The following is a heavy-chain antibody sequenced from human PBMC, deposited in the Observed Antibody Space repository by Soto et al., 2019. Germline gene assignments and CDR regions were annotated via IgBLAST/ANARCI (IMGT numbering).Heavy chain of an antibody. CDR2: IYYSGST. CDR3: ATAVRSYVDWLSKTSYDAFDI. V-gene: IGHV4-59*01. J-gene: IGHJ3*02. CDR1: GGSISSYY. D-gene: IGHD3-9*01. Sequence: SETLSLTCTVSGGSISSYYWSWIRQPPGKGLEWIGYIYYSGSTNYNPSLKSRVTISVDTSKNQFSLKLSSVTAADTAVYYCATAVRSYVDWLSKTSYDAFDIWGQGKMVT.